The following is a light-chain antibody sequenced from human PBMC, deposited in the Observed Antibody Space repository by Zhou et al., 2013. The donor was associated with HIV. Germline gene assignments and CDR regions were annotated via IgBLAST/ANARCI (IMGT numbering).Light chain of an antibody. Sequence: EIVLTQSPGTLSLSPGERATLSCRASQSVSSNYLAWYQQKAGQAPRLLIYGASSRATGIPGRFSGSGSGTDFTLTISRLEPEDFAVYYCQQYGSSPITFGQGTRLEIK. CDR3: QQYGSSPIT. CDR1: QSVSSNY. CDR2: GAS. V-gene: IGKV3-20*01. J-gene: IGKJ5*01.